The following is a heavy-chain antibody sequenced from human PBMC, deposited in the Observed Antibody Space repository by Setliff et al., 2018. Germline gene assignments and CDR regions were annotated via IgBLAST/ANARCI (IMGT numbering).Heavy chain of an antibody. CDR3: ALEYSNSSPTVYYYMDV. V-gene: IGHV1-69*06. D-gene: IGHD6-6*01. CDR1: GGIFNSFS. CDR2: IIPLFETT. Sequence: GASVKVSCKASGGIFNSFSITWVRQAPGQGLERMGRIIPLFETTNYVEKFQGRVTITADKSTSTAYMELSRLTSEDTAVYYCALEYSNSSPTVYYYMDVWGKGTTVTVSS. J-gene: IGHJ6*03.